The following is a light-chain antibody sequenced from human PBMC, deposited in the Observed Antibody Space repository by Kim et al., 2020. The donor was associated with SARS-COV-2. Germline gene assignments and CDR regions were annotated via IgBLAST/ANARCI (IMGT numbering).Light chain of an antibody. CDR3: QQYGTSPRT. CDR2: GSS. CDR1: QIISSDY. V-gene: IGKV3-20*01. J-gene: IGKJ1*01. Sequence: YPGERATLSSRASQIISSDYVAWYQQRSGRAPRLLLFGSSTRAPDIPDRFSGSGSGRDFTLTITRLEPEDSAVYYCQQYGTSPRTFGQGTKVDIK.